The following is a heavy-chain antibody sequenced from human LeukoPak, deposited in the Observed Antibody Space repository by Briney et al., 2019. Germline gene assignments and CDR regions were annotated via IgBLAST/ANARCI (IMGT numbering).Heavy chain of an antibody. CDR2: IYYSGST. J-gene: IGHJ6*03. V-gene: IGHV4-59*01. D-gene: IGHD3-10*01. Sequence: SETLPLTCTVSGGSISSYYWSWIRQPPGKGLEWIGYIYYSGSTNYNPSLKSRVTISVDTSKNQFSLKLSSVTAADTAVYYCARVSTMVRGVPGYYYYMDVWGKGTTVTVSS. CDR3: ARVSTMVRGVPGYYYYMDV. CDR1: GGSISSYY.